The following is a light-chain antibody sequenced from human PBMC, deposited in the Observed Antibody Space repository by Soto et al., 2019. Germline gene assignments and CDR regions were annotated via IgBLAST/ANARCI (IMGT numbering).Light chain of an antibody. V-gene: IGLV2-23*01. Sequence: ALTQPASVSGSPGQSITISCTGTSSDVGNYNLVSWYQQHPGKAPKLMIYEGSKRPSGVSNRFSGSKSGNTASLTISGLQAEDEADYHCCSYAGSSTFVFGSGTKLTVL. CDR1: SSDVGNYNL. J-gene: IGLJ1*01. CDR2: EGS. CDR3: CSYAGSSTFV.